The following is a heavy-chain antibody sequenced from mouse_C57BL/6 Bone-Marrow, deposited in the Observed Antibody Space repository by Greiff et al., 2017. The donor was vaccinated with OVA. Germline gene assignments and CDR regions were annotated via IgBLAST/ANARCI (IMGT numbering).Heavy chain of an antibody. V-gene: IGHV5-4*01. CDR3: ARDHISDY. Sequence: EVKVVESGGGLVKPGGSLKLSCAASGFTFSSYAMSWVRQTPEKRLEWVATISDGGSYTYYPDNVKGRFTISRDNAKNNLYLQMSHLKSEDTAMYYCARDHISDYWGQGTTLTVSS. CDR2: ISDGGSYT. J-gene: IGHJ2*01. CDR1: GFTFSSYA.